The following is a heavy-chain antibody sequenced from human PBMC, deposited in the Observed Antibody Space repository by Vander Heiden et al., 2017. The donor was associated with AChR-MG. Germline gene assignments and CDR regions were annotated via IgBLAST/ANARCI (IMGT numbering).Heavy chain of an antibody. CDR2: ISYDGSNK. J-gene: IGHJ5*02. CDR3: AKHADYGDTSYFDP. V-gene: IGHV3-30*18. Sequence: QVQLVQSGGGVVQPGRSLRLSCAASGFTVGSYGMHWVRQAPGKGLEWVAVISYDGSNKYYADSVKGRFTISRDNSKNTLYLQMNSLRAEDTAVYYCAKHADYGDTSYFDPWGQGTLVTVSS. D-gene: IGHD4-17*01. CDR1: GFTVGSYG.